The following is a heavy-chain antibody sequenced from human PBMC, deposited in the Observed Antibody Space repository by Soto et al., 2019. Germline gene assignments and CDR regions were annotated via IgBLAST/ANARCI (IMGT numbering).Heavy chain of an antibody. V-gene: IGHV3-15*07. CDR2: IKSKTDGGTT. CDR1: GFTFSNAW. Sequence: GGSLRLSCAASGFTFSNAWMNWVRQAPGKGLEWVGRIKSKTDGGTTDYAAPVKGRFTISRDDSKNTLYLQMNSLKTEDTAVYYCTTEVWNYDSSQDDYWGQGTLVNVSS. D-gene: IGHD3-22*01. CDR3: TTEVWNYDSSQDDY. J-gene: IGHJ4*02.